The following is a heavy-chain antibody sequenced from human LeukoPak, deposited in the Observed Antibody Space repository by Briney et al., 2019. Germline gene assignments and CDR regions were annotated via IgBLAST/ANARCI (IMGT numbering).Heavy chain of an antibody. CDR3: AREHIADRHAFDI. CDR1: GFTFSDYY. J-gene: IGHJ3*02. Sequence: GGSLRLSCAASGFTFSDYYMSWIRQAPGKGLEWVSYISSSSSYTNYADSVKGRFTISRENAKNSLYLQINSLRAEDTAVYYCAREHIADRHAFDIWGQGTMVTVSS. V-gene: IGHV3-11*06. CDR2: ISSSSSYT. D-gene: IGHD6-13*01.